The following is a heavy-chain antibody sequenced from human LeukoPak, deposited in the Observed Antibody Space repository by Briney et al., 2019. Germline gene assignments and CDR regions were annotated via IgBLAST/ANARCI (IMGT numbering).Heavy chain of an antibody. D-gene: IGHD3-16*02. Sequence: GASVKVSCKASGYTFTSYAMHWARQAPGQRLEWMGWINAGNGNTKYSQEFQGRVTITRDTPASTAYMELSSLRSEDMAVYYCARGGIGYYDYVWGSYRPLEFDYWGQGTLVTVSS. CDR3: ARGGIGYYDYVWGSYRPLEFDY. J-gene: IGHJ4*02. V-gene: IGHV1-3*03. CDR2: INAGNGNT. CDR1: GYTFTSYA.